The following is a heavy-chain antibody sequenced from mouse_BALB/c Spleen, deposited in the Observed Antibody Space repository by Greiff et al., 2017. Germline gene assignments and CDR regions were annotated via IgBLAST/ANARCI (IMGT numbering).Heavy chain of an antibody. D-gene: IGHD4-1*01. CDR2: IYPGDGDT. CDR1: GYAFSSSW. J-gene: IGHJ3*01. CDR3: ARGGTGTLAY. V-gene: IGHV1-82*01. Sequence: QVQLKQSGPELVKPGASVKISCKASGYAFSSSWMNWVKQRPGQGLEWIGRIYPGDGDTNYNGKFKGKATLTIDTSSSTAYMQLSSLTSEDSAVYFCARGGTGTLAYWGQGTLVTVSA.